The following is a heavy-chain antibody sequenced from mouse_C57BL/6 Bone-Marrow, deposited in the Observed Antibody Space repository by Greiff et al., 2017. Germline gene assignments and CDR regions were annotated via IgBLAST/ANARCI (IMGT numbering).Heavy chain of an antibody. CDR3: APYDYDVRFAY. Sequence: QVQLKESGPELVKPGASVKISCKASGYAFSSSWLNWVKQRPGKGLEWIGRIYPGAGDTNYNGKFKGKATLTADKSSSTAYMQLSSLTSEDSAVYFCAPYDYDVRFAYWGQGTLVTVSA. CDR2: IYPGAGDT. J-gene: IGHJ3*01. CDR1: GYAFSSSW. V-gene: IGHV1-82*01. D-gene: IGHD2-4*01.